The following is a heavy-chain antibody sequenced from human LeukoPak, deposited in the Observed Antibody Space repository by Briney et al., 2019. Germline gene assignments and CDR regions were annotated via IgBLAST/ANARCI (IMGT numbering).Heavy chain of an antibody. CDR3: AKDRGSYLEYFQH. CDR1: GFTFTIYS. Sequence: GGSLRLSCGASGFTFTIYSMTWVRQAPGKGLEWVSSITGSGGSTYYRDSVKGRFTISRDNSKNTLYLQMNSLRAEDTAVYYCAKDRGSYLEYFQHWGQGTLVTVSS. CDR2: ITGSGGST. V-gene: IGHV3-23*01. J-gene: IGHJ1*01. D-gene: IGHD1-26*01.